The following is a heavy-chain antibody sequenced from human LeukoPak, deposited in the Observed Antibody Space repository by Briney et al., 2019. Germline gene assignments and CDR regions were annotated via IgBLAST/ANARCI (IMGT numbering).Heavy chain of an antibody. V-gene: IGHV1-2*02. J-gene: IGHJ4*02. D-gene: IGHD3-10*01. Sequence: ASVKVSCKASGYTFTGYYMHWVRQAPGQGLEWMRWINPNSGGTNYAQKFQGRVTMTRDTSISTAYMELSNLRSEDTAVYFCAREGGVLWFGELGYWGQGTLVTVSS. CDR1: GYTFTGYY. CDR3: AREGGVLWFGELGY. CDR2: INPNSGGT.